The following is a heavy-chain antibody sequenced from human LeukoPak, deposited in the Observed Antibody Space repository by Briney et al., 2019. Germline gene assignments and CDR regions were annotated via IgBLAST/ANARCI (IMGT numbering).Heavy chain of an antibody. CDR1: GYTLSTYG. D-gene: IGHD1-26*01. CDR2: IRHDGTEK. CDR3: ARLMVGQAGVGATHFDY. Sequence: GGSLRLSRVVPGYTLSTYGMHWVRQAPGKGLEWLTFIRHDGTEKYYADFVTGRCTISRDNSRNTLYLQVNSLGPEDTAVYYCARLMVGQAGVGATHFDYWGQGTLVSVSS. J-gene: IGHJ4*02. V-gene: IGHV3-30*02.